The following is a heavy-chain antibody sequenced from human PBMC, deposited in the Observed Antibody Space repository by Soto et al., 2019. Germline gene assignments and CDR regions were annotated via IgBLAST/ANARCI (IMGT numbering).Heavy chain of an antibody. CDR3: YTRCFDY. D-gene: IGHD3-22*01. J-gene: IGHJ4*02. V-gene: IGHV3-23*01. CDR2: VSGSGGST. Sequence: PGGSLRLSCAASGFTFRSYAMNWVRQAPGKGLEWVSAVSGSGGSTYYADSVKGRFTISRDNSKNTPYLQMNSLRATSFSDSSGYTRCFDYWGQGTLVTVSS. CDR1: GFTFRSYA.